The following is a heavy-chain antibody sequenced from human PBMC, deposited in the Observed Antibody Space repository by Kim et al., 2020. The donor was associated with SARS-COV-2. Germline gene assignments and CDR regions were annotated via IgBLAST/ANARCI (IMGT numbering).Heavy chain of an antibody. CDR1: GFTFSNYA. V-gene: IGHV3-23*01. J-gene: IGHJ4*02. D-gene: IGHD6-19*01. CDR2: ISATSDIT. CDR3: ASPSYSSGWYLVN. Sequence: GGSLRLSCAASGFTFSNYAMSWVRQAPGKGLEWVSVISATSDITYYADSVRGRFTISRDNSKNTLYLQVDSLRAEDTAVYYCASPSYSSGWYLVNWGQGT.